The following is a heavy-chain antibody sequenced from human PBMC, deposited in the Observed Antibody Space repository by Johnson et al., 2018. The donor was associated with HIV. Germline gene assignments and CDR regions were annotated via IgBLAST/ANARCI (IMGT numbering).Heavy chain of an antibody. CDR1: GFTFSSYA. J-gene: IGHJ3*02. CDR2: INWNGGNT. D-gene: IGHD5-18*01. CDR3: ARVVGYKYGSAGDNDAFDI. Sequence: VQLVESGGGVVQPGRSLRLSCAASGFTFSSYAMHWVRQAPGKGLEWVSGINWNGGNTGYADSVKGRFTISRDNAKNSLYLQMNSLRAEDTALYYCARVVGYKYGSAGDNDAFDIWGQ. V-gene: IGHV3-20*04.